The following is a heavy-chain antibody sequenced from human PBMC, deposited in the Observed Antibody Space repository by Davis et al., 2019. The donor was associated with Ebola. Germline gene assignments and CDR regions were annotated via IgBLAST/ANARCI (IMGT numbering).Heavy chain of an antibody. Sequence: GGSLRLSCAASGFTFSTYWMTWVRQAPGKGLEWVANIKQDGSEKYYVDSVKGRFTISRDNAKNSLYLQMNSLRAEDTAVYYCARETSIAARRTQLRYYYGMDVWGQGTTVTVSS. CDR3: ARETSIAARRTQLRYYYGMDV. J-gene: IGHJ6*02. CDR2: IKQDGSEK. CDR1: GFTFSTYW. D-gene: IGHD6-6*01. V-gene: IGHV3-7*03.